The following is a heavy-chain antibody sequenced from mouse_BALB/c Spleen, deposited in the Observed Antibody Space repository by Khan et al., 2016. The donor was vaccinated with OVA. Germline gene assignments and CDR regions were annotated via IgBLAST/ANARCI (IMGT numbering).Heavy chain of an antibody. CDR2: INSNGGST. CDR3: ARMARTIK. CDR1: GFTFRSYG. J-gene: IGHJ2*01. V-gene: IGHV5-6-3*01. Sequence: EVALVESGGRLVQPGGSLKLSCAASGFTFRSYGMSWVRQTPDKRLELVATINSNGGSTYYPDSVKGRFSISRHHAKNTLYLQMSSLKSEDTAMYYCARMARTIKWGRGTNLTVTS.